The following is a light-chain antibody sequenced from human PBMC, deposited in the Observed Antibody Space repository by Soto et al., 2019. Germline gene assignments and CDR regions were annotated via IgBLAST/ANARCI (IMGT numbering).Light chain of an antibody. J-gene: IGLJ1*01. Sequence: QSVLTQPASVSGSPGQSITISCTGASSDVGSYNRVSWYQHHPGKAPKLMIYEGSKRPSGVSTRFSGSKSGNTPSLTISGLQAEDEADYYCCSYAGRTTYVFGTGTKVTVL. CDR3: CSYAGRTTYV. V-gene: IGLV2-23*01. CDR2: EGS. CDR1: SSDVGSYNR.